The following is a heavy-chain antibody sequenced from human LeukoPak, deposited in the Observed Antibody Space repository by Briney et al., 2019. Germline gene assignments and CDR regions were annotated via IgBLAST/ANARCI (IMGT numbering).Heavy chain of an antibody. J-gene: IGHJ4*02. CDR1: GYTFTNYA. V-gene: IGHV1-3*01. Sequence: VASVKVSCKASGYTFTNYAMHWVRQAPGQRLEWMGWINAANGNTKYSQKLQGRVTISRDTYASTAYMELSSLRSEDTAVYYCAREGTFHYDYWGQGTLVTVSS. CDR2: INAANGNT. D-gene: IGHD3-16*01. CDR3: AREGTFHYDY.